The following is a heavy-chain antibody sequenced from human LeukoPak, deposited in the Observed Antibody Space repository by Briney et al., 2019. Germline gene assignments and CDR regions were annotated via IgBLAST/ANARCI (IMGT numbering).Heavy chain of an antibody. J-gene: IGHJ5*02. CDR2: VFRTGTA. Sequence: SETLSLTCSVSGASISRSTYYWGWIRQPPGKGLEWIGSVFRTGTAYYNPSLRSRVAVSVDTSKNQFSLKLSSVTATDTAVYYCTKNDVGDYGTWGQGTLVIVSS. V-gene: IGHV4-39*01. CDR1: GASISRSTYY. D-gene: IGHD4-17*01. CDR3: TKNDVGDYGT.